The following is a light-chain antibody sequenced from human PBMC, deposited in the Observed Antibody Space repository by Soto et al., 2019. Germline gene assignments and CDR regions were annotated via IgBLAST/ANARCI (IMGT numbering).Light chain of an antibody. CDR1: QSVSNY. Sequence: EIVLTQSPATLSLSPGERATLSCRASQSVSNYLAWYQQKPGQPPRLLIYDASYTSTGIPARFSGSGSGTDFTPTISSLEPEDFAVYYCQQRSNWPRTFGQGTKVEIK. CDR2: DAS. J-gene: IGKJ1*01. V-gene: IGKV3-11*01. CDR3: QQRSNWPRT.